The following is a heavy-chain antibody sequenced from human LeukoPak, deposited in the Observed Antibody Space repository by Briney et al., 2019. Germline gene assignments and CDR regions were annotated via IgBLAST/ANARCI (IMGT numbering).Heavy chain of an antibody. V-gene: IGHV3-7*01. CDR1: GFTFRNYG. Sequence: GGSLRLSCAASGFTFRNYGMTWIRQAPGKGLEWVATISPDGGDKNYVDSVKGRFTISRDNAKNSLYLQMNDLTTEDTAVYFCVGSSGWWGFDYWGQGTLVTVSS. CDR3: VGSSGWWGFDY. J-gene: IGHJ4*02. CDR2: ISPDGGDK. D-gene: IGHD6-19*01.